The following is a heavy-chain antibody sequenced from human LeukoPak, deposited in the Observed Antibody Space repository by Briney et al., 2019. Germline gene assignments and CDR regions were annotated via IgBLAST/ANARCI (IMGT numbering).Heavy chain of an antibody. CDR3: AIREGSGYDERPDDAFDI. CDR2: ISAYNGNT. V-gene: IGHV1-18*01. Sequence: AASVKVSCKASGYTFTSYGISWVRQAPGQGLEWMGWISAYNGNTNYAQKLQGRVTMTTDTSTSTAYMELRSLRSDDTAVYYCAIREGSGYDERPDDAFDIWGQGTMVTVSS. J-gene: IGHJ3*02. D-gene: IGHD5-12*01. CDR1: GYTFTSYG.